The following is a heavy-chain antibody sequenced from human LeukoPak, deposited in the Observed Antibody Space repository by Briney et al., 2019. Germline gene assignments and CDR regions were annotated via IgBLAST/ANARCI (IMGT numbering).Heavy chain of an antibody. Sequence: GASVKVSCKASGYTFTSYYMHWVRQAPGQGLEWMGIINPSGGSTSYAQKFQGRVTMTRDMSTSTVYMELSSLRSEDTAVYYCARYGRVAYCGGDCSDDAFDIWGQGTMVTVSS. CDR2: INPSGGST. V-gene: IGHV1-46*01. CDR1: GYTFTSYY. CDR3: ARYGRVAYCGGDCSDDAFDI. D-gene: IGHD2-21*02. J-gene: IGHJ3*02.